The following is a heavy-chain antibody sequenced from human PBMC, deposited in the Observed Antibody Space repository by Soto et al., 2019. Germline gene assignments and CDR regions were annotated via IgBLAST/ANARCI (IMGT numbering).Heavy chain of an antibody. V-gene: IGHV4-59*08. D-gene: IGHD5-12*01. CDR1: GDSISNYY. J-gene: IGHJ3*02. CDR2: IYYSGST. CDR3: AKRYRGYDDAFDI. Sequence: SETLSLTCTVSGDSISNYYWSWIRQPPGKGLEWIAYIYYSGSTNYNPSLKSRVTISVDTSKNQFSLKLSSVTAADTAVYYCAKRYRGYDDAFDIWGKGTMVTVS.